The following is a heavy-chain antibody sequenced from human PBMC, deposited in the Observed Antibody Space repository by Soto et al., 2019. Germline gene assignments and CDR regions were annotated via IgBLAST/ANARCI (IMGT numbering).Heavy chain of an antibody. V-gene: IGHV3-30*09. Sequence: QVHLVESGGGVVQPGRSLRLSCAASGFTFNNYAMHWVRQAPGKGLEWVAVISYDGNNQYYADSVKGRFAISRDNSKNTLYLQMNSLRVEDTAVYYCARDRVYYYDSSGYYNFEYWGQGSLVTVSS. J-gene: IGHJ4*02. CDR1: GFTFNNYA. CDR3: ARDRVYYYDSSGYYNFEY. D-gene: IGHD3-22*01. CDR2: ISYDGNNQ.